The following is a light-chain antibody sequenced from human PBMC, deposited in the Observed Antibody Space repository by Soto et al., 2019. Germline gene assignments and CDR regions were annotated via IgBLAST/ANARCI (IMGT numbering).Light chain of an antibody. Sequence: EVVLTQSPGTLSLSPRERATLSSRVSQSVSNNYLAWYQHKPGQAPRLLIYGASNRAPGIPDRFSGSGSGPDFTLTISRLEPEDFAVYYCQQYAASPRTFGQGTLVEVK. CDR2: GAS. J-gene: IGKJ1*01. V-gene: IGKV3-20*01. CDR1: QSVSNNY. CDR3: QQYAASPRT.